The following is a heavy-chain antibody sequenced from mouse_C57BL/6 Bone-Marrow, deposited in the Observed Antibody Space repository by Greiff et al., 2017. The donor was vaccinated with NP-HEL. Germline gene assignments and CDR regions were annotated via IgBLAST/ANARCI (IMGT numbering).Heavy chain of an antibody. Sequence: VQVVESGPGLVQPSQSLSITCTVSGFSLTSYGVHWVRQSPGKGLEWLGVIWSGGSTDYNAAFISRLSISKDNSKSQVFFKMNSLQADDTAIYYCARSTMVTTRADYYAMDYWGQGTSVTVSS. J-gene: IGHJ4*01. CDR3: ARSTMVTTRADYYAMDY. V-gene: IGHV2-2*01. D-gene: IGHD2-2*01. CDR1: GFSLTSYG. CDR2: IWSGGST.